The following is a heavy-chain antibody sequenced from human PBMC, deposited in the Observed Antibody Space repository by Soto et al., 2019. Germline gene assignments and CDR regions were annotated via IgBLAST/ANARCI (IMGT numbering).Heavy chain of an antibody. D-gene: IGHD1-26*01. CDR1: GFTFSSYA. CDR3: AKDEVGAVYYYYYGMDV. Sequence: EVQLLESGGGLVQPGGSLRLSCAASGFTFSSYAMSWVHQAPGKGLEWVSAISGSGGSTYYADSVKGRFTISRDNSKNTLYLQMNSLRAEDTAVYYCAKDEVGAVYYYYYGMDVWGQGTTVTVSS. CDR2: ISGSGGST. J-gene: IGHJ6*02. V-gene: IGHV3-23*01.